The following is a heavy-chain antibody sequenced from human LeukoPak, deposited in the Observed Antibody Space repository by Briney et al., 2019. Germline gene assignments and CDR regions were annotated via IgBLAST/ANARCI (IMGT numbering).Heavy chain of an antibody. CDR3: ARDAYCSSTSCIN. J-gene: IGHJ4*02. V-gene: IGHV3-66*01. CDR2: MYSGGST. Sequence: GGSLRLSCAASGFTVSSSYMTWVRQAPGKGLEWVSIMYSGGSTYYADSVKGRFTISRDNSKNTVYLQMNSLRAEDTAVYYCARDAYCSSTSCINWGQGTLVTVSS. CDR1: GFTVSSSY. D-gene: IGHD2-2*01.